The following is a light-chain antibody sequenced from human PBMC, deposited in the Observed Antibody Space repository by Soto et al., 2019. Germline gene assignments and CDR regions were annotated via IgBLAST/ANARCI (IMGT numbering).Light chain of an antibody. J-gene: IGLJ1*01. CDR2: VNS. Sequence: QSALTQPASVSGSPGQSITIAWTETSSDVGDYKYVSWYQQHPDKAPKLIIFVNSNRPSGISNRFSASKSGNTASLTISGLQAEDEADYYCSSYTSSDTPYVFGTGTKLTVL. CDR3: SSYTSSDTPYV. CDR1: SSDVGDYKY. V-gene: IGLV2-14*01.